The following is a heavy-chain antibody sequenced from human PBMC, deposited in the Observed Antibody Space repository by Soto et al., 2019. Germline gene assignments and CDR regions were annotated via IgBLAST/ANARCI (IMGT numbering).Heavy chain of an antibody. V-gene: IGHV1-3*01. CDR2: INAGNGNT. CDR3: ARGWDTAMVYYYYYGMGV. Sequence: ASVKVSCKASGYTFTSYAMHWVRQAPGQRLEWMGWINAGNGNTKYSQKFQGRVTITRDTSASTAYMELSSLRSEDTAVYYCARGWDTAMVYYYYYGMGVWGQGTTVTVSS. J-gene: IGHJ6*02. CDR1: GYTFTSYA. D-gene: IGHD5-18*01.